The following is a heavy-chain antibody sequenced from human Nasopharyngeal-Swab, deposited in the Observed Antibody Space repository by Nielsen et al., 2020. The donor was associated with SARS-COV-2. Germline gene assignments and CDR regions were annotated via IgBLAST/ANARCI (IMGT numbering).Heavy chain of an antibody. CDR1: GYTFSYYT. CDR2: INTEYGNT. V-gene: IGHV1-3*04. CDR3: AREKAAAGTGYWYFDL. Sequence: ASVKVSCKAYGYTFSYYTIHWVRQAPGQSLEWMGWINTEYGNTRYSQKFQGRVTICRDTSARTADMELSSLTSEDTAVYYCAREKAAAGTGYWYFDLWGRGTLVTVSS. J-gene: IGHJ2*01. D-gene: IGHD6-13*01.